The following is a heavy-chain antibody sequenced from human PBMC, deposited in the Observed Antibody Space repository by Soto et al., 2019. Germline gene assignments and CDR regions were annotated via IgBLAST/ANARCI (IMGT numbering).Heavy chain of an antibody. J-gene: IGHJ6*02. Sequence: SETLSLPCAISGDSVSSNSAAWNWIRQSPSRGLEWLGRTHYRSKWYNDYAVSVKSRITINPDSSKNQFSLQLNSMTPEDTAVYYCARGEWELLLRYYYYGMDFWGQGTTVTVSS. CDR1: GDSVSSNSAA. CDR3: ARGEWELLLRYYYYGMDF. D-gene: IGHD1-26*01. V-gene: IGHV6-1*01. CDR2: THYRSKWYN.